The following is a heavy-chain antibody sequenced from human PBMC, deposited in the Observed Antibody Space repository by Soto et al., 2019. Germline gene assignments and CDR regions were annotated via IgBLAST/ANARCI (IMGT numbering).Heavy chain of an antibody. CDR2: IWYDGSNK. Sequence: PGGSLRLSCAASGFTFSSYGMHWVRQAPGKGLEWVAVIWYDGSNKYYADSVKGRFTISRDNSKNTLYLQMNSLRAEDTAVYYCAKDPGYSSGWLYFDYWGQGTLVTVSS. CDR3: AKDPGYSSGWLYFDY. V-gene: IGHV3-33*06. J-gene: IGHJ4*02. D-gene: IGHD6-19*01. CDR1: GFTFSSYG.